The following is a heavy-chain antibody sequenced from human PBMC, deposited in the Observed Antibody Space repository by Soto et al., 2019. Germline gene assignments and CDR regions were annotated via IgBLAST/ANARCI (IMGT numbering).Heavy chain of an antibody. D-gene: IGHD2-21*01. Sequence: EVQLVESGGGLVTPGGSLRLSCAASGFTFNTYDMNWVRQAPGKGLEWVSSITTSSAYIYYADSLKGRITISRDNAKNSLFLQMNSLRAEDTAVYYCVRSGTARLLRHSWFDTWGQGTLVTVSS. CDR1: GFTFNTYD. CDR2: ITTSSAYI. J-gene: IGHJ5*02. CDR3: VRSGTARLLRHSWFDT. V-gene: IGHV3-21*01.